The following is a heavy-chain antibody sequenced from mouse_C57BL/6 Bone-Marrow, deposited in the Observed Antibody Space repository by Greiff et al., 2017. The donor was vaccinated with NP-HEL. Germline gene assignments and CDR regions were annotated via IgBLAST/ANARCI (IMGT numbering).Heavy chain of an antibody. J-gene: IGHJ3*01. D-gene: IGHD1-1*01. CDR1: GYTFTSYW. CDR2: IDPSDSYT. Sequence: VQLQQPGAELVMPGASVKLSCKASGYTFTSYWMHWVKQRPGQGLEWIGEIDPSDSYTNYNQKFKGKSTLTVDKPSSTAYMQLSSLTSEDSAVYYCARSTLRYMAYWGQGTLVTVSA. V-gene: IGHV1-69*01. CDR3: ARSTLRYMAY.